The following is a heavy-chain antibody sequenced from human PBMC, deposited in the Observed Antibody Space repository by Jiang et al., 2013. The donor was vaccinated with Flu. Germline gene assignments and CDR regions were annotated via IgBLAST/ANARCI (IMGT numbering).Heavy chain of an antibody. CDR1: GINIDDYA. D-gene: IGHD5-24*01. V-gene: IGHV3-9*01. CDR2: ISGNSVYI. Sequence: VQLVESGGGLVQPGRSLRLSCVVSGINIDDYAMHWVRQAPGKGLEWVSGISGNSVYIAYADSVKGRITISRDNAKKSLYMEMYSVKPEDTALYFCAKETEDGYKVFDYWGQGVLVTVSS. J-gene: IGHJ4*02. CDR3: AKETEDGYKVFDY.